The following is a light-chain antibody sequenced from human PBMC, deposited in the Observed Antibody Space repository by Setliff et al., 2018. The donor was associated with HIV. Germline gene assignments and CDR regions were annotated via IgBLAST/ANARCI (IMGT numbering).Light chain of an antibody. V-gene: IGLV2-14*03. J-gene: IGLJ1*01. CDR2: DVS. CDR1: SSDVGGYNY. CDR3: SSYTSSTPLYV. Sequence: QSVLAQPASVSGPPGHSITISCTGTSSDVGGYNYVSWYQQHPGKAPKLMISDVSNGPSGVSTRFSGSKSGNTASLTISGLQAEDEADYYCSSYTSSTPLYVFGTGTKVTV.